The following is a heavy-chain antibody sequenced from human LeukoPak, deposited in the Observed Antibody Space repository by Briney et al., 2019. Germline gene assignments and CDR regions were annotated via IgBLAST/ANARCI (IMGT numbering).Heavy chain of an antibody. V-gene: IGHV1-8*01. CDR1: GYTFTSYD. CDR3: ASPTGLYSGYDS. D-gene: IGHD5-12*01. J-gene: IGHJ5*02. CDR2: MNPNSGNT. Sequence: ASVKVSCKAPGYTFTSYDINWVRQATGQGLEWMGWMNPNSGNTGYAQRFQGRVTMTRNTSITTAYMELSSLRSEDTAVYYCASPTGLYSGYDSWGQGTLVTVSS.